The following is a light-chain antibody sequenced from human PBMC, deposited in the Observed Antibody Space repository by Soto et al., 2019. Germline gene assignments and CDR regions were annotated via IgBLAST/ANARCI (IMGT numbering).Light chain of an antibody. J-gene: IGKJ1*01. CDR1: QSVSSSY. CDR3: QQRLNWPPG. V-gene: IGKV3D-20*02. CDR2: GAS. Sequence: EIVLTQSRGTLSLSPGERATLSCRASQSVSSSYLAWYQQKPGQAPRLLIYGASSRATGIPDRFSGSGSGTDFTLTISDLEPADFGLYYCQQRLNWPPGFGQGTKVDIK.